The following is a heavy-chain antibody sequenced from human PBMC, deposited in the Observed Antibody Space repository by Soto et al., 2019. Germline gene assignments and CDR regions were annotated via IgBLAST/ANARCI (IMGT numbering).Heavy chain of an antibody. CDR2: IYHSGST. CDR1: GGSISSGGYS. D-gene: IGHD7-27*01. V-gene: IGHV4-30-2*01. CDR3: ARDLLDRGNWVLGFDY. Sequence: PSETLSLTCAVSGGSISSGGYSWSWIRQPPGKGLEWIGYIYHSGSTYYNPSLKSRVTISVDRSKNQFSLKLSSVTAADTAVYYCARDLLDRGNWVLGFDYWGKETLVTFPS. J-gene: IGHJ4*02.